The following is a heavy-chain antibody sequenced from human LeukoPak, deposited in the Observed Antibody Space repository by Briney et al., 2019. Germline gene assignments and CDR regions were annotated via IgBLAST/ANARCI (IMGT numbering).Heavy chain of an antibody. J-gene: IGHJ4*02. CDR1: GYTFTSYG. CDR3: ARDLRDIVATRKIDY. CDR2: ISAYNGNT. Sequence: ASVKVSCKASGYTFTSYGISWVRQATGQGLEWMGWISAYNGNTNYAQKLQGRVTMTTDTSTSTAYMELRSLRSDDTAVYYCARDLRDIVATRKIDYWGQGTLVTVSS. D-gene: IGHD5-12*01. V-gene: IGHV1-18*01.